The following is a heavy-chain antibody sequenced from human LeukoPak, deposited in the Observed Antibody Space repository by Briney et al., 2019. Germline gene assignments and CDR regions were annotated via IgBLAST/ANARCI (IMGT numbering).Heavy chain of an antibody. D-gene: IGHD3-10*01. CDR1: GGSISSSSYY. CDR2: IYYSGST. J-gene: IGHJ4*02. V-gene: IGHV4-39*07. Sequence: SETLSLTCTVSGGSISSSSYYWGWIRQPPGKGLEWIGSIYYSGSTYYNPSLKSRVTISVDTSKNQFSLKLSSVTAADTAVYYCAAWSSGSPFDYWGQGTLVTVSS. CDR3: AAWSSGSPFDY.